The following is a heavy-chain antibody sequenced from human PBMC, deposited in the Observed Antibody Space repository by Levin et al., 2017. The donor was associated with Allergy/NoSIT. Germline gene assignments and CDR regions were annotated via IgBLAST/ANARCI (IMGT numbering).Heavy chain of an antibody. Sequence: GGSLRLSCAASGFTFSRYGMSWVRQAPGKGLEWVSAIRGDAIYYADSVKGRFTISRDDSKNTLYLQMRSLRADDTAVYYCARGSSGDRYWGQGTLVTVSS. CDR1: GFTFSRYG. CDR2: IRGDAI. CDR3: ARGSSGDRY. V-gene: IGHV3-23*01. J-gene: IGHJ4*02. D-gene: IGHD2-21*01.